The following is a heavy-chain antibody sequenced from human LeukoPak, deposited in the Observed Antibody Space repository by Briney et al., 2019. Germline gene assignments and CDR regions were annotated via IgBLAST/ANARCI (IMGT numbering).Heavy chain of an antibody. J-gene: IGHJ4*02. CDR2: IDSTGAYT. Sequence: GGSLRLSCAASGLIFSNYAMSWVRQAPGKGLEWVSAIDSTGAYTWYADSVKGRFTISKDSSKTILYLQMNSLRAEDAAVYFCAKGSAAGRPYYFDYWGQGTLVTVSS. CDR3: AKGSAAGRPYYFDY. CDR1: GLIFSNYA. D-gene: IGHD6-25*01. V-gene: IGHV3-23*01.